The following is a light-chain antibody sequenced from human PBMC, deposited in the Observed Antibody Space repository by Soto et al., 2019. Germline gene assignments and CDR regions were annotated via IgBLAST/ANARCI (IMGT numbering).Light chain of an antibody. CDR2: EGS. Sequence: QSVLTQPASVSGSPGQSITISCTGTSSDVGSYNLVSWYQQHPGKAPKLMIYEGSKRPSGVSNRFSGSKSGNTASLTISGLQAADEADYYCCSYAGSSTLGVFGGGTKVTVL. CDR1: SSDVGSYNL. CDR3: CSYAGSSTLGV. J-gene: IGLJ2*01. V-gene: IGLV2-23*01.